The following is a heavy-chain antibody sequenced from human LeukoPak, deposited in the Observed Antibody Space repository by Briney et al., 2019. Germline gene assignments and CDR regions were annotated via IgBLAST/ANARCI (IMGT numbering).Heavy chain of an antibody. CDR2: IYTSGST. Sequence: PSETLSLTRTVSGGSISSGSYYWSWIRQPAGKGLEWIGRIYTSGSTNYNPSLKSRVTISVDTSKNQFSLKLSSVTAADTAVYYCARAYDSSGYYISYYFDYWGQGTLVTVSS. CDR3: ARAYDSSGYYISYYFDY. V-gene: IGHV4-61*02. CDR1: GGSISSGSYY. D-gene: IGHD3-22*01. J-gene: IGHJ4*02.